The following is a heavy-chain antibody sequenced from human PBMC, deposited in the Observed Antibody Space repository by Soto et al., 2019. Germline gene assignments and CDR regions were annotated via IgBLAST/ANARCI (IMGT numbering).Heavy chain of an antibody. CDR3: ARGRRYYDFWSGHFTAFDI. V-gene: IGHV4-34*01. CDR1: GGSFSGYY. Sequence: SETLSLTCAVYGGSFSGYYWSWIRQPPGKGLEWIGEINHSGSTNYNPSLKSRVTISVDTSKNQFSLKLSSVTAADTAVYYCARGRRYYDFWSGHFTAFDIWGQGTMVTVSS. D-gene: IGHD3-3*01. CDR2: INHSGST. J-gene: IGHJ3*02.